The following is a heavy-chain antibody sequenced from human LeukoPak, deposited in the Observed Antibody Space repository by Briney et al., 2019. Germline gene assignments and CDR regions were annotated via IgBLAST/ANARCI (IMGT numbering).Heavy chain of an antibody. CDR3: ARHHRSNGIVVVPAATTYYYYGMDV. J-gene: IGHJ6*02. D-gene: IGHD2-2*01. Sequence: SVKVSCKASGGTFSSYAISWVRQAPGQGLEWMGGIIPIFGTANYAQKFQGRVTITADESTSTAYMELSSLRSEDTAVYYCARHHRSNGIVVVPAATTYYYYGMDVWGQGTTVTV. V-gene: IGHV1-69*13. CDR1: GGTFSSYA. CDR2: IIPIFGTA.